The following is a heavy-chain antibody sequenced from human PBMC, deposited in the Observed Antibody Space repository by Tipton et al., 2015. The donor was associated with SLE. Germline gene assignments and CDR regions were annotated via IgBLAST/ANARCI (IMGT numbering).Heavy chain of an antibody. J-gene: IGHJ4*02. CDR2: IYHSGST. V-gene: IGHV4-38-2*01. CDR1: GYSISSGYY. Sequence: TLSLTCAVSGYSISSGYYWGWIRQPPGKGLEWIGSIYHSGSTYYNPSLKSRVTIPVDTSKNQFSLKLSFVTAADTAVYYCARVYGGYDYPFDSWGQGTLVTVSS. D-gene: IGHD5-12*01. CDR3: ARVYGGYDYPFDS.